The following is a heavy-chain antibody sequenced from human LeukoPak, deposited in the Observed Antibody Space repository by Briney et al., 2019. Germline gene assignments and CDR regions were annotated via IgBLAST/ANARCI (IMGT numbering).Heavy chain of an antibody. CDR2: ISGSGGST. Sequence: GGSLRLSCAASGFTFSSYGMSWVRQAPGKGLEWVSAISGSGGSTYYADSVKGRFTISRDNSKNTLYLQMNSLRAEDTAVYYCARSRYDISDAFDIWGQGTMVTVSS. J-gene: IGHJ3*02. V-gene: IGHV3-23*01. CDR1: GFTFSSYG. D-gene: IGHD3-9*01. CDR3: ARSRYDISDAFDI.